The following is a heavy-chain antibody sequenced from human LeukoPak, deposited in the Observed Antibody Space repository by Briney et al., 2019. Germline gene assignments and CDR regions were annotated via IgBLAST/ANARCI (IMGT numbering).Heavy chain of an antibody. CDR3: ARHKEGAGSYCDS. Sequence: TSETLSLTCNVSGDSMTSTVYYWGWIRRPPGKGLEWIGSIYYSGSTYYHPSLKSRVTMSVDTSKNQFSLRLNSVTAADTAVYYCARHKEGAGSYCDSWGQGILVTVSS. CDR1: GDSMTSTVYY. J-gene: IGHJ5*01. D-gene: IGHD3-10*01. V-gene: IGHV4-39*01. CDR2: IYYSGST.